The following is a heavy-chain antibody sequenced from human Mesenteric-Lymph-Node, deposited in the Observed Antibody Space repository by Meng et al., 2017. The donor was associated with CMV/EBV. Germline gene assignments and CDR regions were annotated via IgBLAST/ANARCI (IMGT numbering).Heavy chain of an antibody. J-gene: IGHJ4*02. V-gene: IGHV3-66*01. D-gene: IGHD2-21*01. CDR2: IQTGDTT. Sequence: GGSLRLSCAASGLIVSRNYMSWVRQPPGKGLEWVSMIQTGDTTYYADSVQGRFTISRDNSKNILYLQMNNLRVEDTAVYFCARDGAYSLDYWGQGTLVIVSS. CDR1: GLIVSRNY. CDR3: ARDGAYSLDY.